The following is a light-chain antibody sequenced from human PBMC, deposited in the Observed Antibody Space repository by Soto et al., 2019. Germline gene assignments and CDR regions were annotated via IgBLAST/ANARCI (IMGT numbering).Light chain of an antibody. CDR3: SPYTSSIFSV. Sequence: QSALTQPASMSGSPGQSITISCTGTSSDVGGYNYVSWYQQHPGKAPKLMIYNVSNRPSGVSNRFSGSKSGDTASLTISGLQAEDEADYYCSPYTSSIFSVFGTGTKVTVL. J-gene: IGLJ1*01. V-gene: IGLV2-14*03. CDR1: SSDVGGYNY. CDR2: NVS.